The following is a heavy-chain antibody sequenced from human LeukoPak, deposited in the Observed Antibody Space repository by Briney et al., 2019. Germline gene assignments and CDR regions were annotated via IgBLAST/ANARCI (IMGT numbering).Heavy chain of an antibody. V-gene: IGHV4-39*01. J-gene: IGHJ4*02. D-gene: IGHD6-19*01. CDR3: ARRGSSGRDY. CDR1: GGSISSSSYY. Sequence: PSETLSLTCTVSGGSISSSSYYWGWIRQPPGQGLEWIVSIYYSGSTYYNPSLKSRVTISVDTSKNQFSLKLSSVTAADAAVYYCARRGSSGRDYWGQGTLVTVS. CDR2: IYYSGST.